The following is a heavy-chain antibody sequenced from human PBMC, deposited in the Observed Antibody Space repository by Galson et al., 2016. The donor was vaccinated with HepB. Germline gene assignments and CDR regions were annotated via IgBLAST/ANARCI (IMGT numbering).Heavy chain of an antibody. CDR2: ITGNGGNT. CDR1: GFTFRNYA. V-gene: IGHV3-23*01. CDR3: AKVPYDILTGFLSFDY. J-gene: IGHJ4*02. Sequence: SLRLSCAASGFTFRNYAMSWVRQGPDKGLAWVSAITGNGGNTYYADSVKARFTIAREHSNNVLYPEMNSVRPEETALYFCAKVPYDILTGFLSFDYWGQGTLVSVS. D-gene: IGHD3-9*01.